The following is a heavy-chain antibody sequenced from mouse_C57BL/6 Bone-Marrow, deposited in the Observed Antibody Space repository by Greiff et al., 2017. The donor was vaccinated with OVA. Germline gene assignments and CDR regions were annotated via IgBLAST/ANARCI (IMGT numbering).Heavy chain of an antibody. J-gene: IGHJ3*01. V-gene: IGHV1-82*01. CDR2: IYPGDGDT. CDR1: GYAFSSSW. CDR3: ARNRRFAY. Sequence: VQLQQSGPELVKPGASVKISCKASGYAFSSSWMNWVKQRPGKGLEWIGRIYPGDGDTNYNGKFKGKATLTADKSSSTAYMQLSSLTSEDSAVYFCARNRRFAYWGQGTLVTVSA.